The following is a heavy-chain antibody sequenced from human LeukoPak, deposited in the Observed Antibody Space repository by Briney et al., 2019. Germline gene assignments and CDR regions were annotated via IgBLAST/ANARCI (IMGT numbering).Heavy chain of an antibody. D-gene: IGHD2-21*01. J-gene: IGHJ4*02. CDR2: ITGSGTGT. CDR3: ARIDWYSFDY. V-gene: IGHV3-23*01. Sequence: GGSLRLSCAASGFTFSTHAMIWVRQAPGKGPEWVSCITGSGTGTYYTDSVKGRFTISRDNAKNALYLQMNSLRAEDTAVYYCARIDWYSFDYWGQGTLVTVSS. CDR1: GFTFSTHA.